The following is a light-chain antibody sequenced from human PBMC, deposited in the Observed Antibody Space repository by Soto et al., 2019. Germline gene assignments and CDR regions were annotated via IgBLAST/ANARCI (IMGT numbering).Light chain of an antibody. CDR2: DAS. CDR1: QSISSW. CDR3: QQYNGYSHT. Sequence: EILMTQSPSTLSVSAGDRATITCRASQSISSWLALYQQKPGKAPKLLIYDASSLESGVPSGICGSGSWTEFTLTTSSLQPDDVAAYYCQQYNGYSHTFGQGTKVDIK. J-gene: IGKJ1*01. V-gene: IGKV1-5*01.